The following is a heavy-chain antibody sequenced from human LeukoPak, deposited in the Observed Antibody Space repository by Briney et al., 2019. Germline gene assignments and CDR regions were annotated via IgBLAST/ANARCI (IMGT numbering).Heavy chain of an antibody. CDR2: IWYGGSNK. CDR1: GFTFSSYG. D-gene: IGHD6-13*01. V-gene: IGHV3-33*01. J-gene: IGHJ4*02. Sequence: GGSLRLSCAASGFTFSSYGMHWVRQAPGKGLEWVAVIWYGGSNKYYADSVKGRFTISRDNSKNTLYLQMNSLRAEDTAVYYCARDTIAAAGTADYWGQGTLVTVSS. CDR3: ARDTIAAAGTADY.